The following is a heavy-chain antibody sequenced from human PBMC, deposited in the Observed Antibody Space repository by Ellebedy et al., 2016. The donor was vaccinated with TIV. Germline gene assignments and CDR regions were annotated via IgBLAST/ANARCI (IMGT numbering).Heavy chain of an antibody. CDR1: GFTFTSSA. CDR2: IVVGSGNT. D-gene: IGHD3-10*01. J-gene: IGHJ6*02. CDR3: ATDLMVRDYYYGMDV. V-gene: IGHV1-58*01. Sequence: ASVKVSCKASGFTFTSSAVQWVRQARGQRLEWIGWIVVGSGNTNYAQKFQERVTITRDMSTSTAYMELSSLRSEDTAVYYCATDLMVRDYYYGMDVWGQGTTVTVSS.